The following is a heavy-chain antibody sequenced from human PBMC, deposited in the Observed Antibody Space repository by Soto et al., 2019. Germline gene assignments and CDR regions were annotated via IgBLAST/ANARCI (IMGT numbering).Heavy chain of an antibody. CDR2: VNWNSGSI. CDR3: VKDESINWYSGHFRH. V-gene: IGHV3-9*01. Sequence: GGSLRLSCAASGFTFDDYAMHWVRQGPGKGLEWVSGVNWNSGSIGYADSVKGRFAIYRDNAKNSLHLQMNSLRAEATDFYYCVKDESINWYSGHFRHWGQGTLVTVSS. D-gene: IGHD6-13*01. CDR1: GFTFDDYA. J-gene: IGHJ1*01.